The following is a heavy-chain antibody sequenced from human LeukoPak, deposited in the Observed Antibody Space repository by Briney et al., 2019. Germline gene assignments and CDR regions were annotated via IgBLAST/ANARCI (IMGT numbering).Heavy chain of an antibody. CDR2: IDHSGSA. D-gene: IGHD6-13*01. Sequence: SQTLSLTCTVSGGSISSGGSYWSWIRQPPGKGLEWIGYIDHSGSAYYNPSLKSRVTISVDTSKNQFSLKLSSVTAADTAVYYCARVPGSSSWLDAFDIWGQGTMVTVSS. CDR1: GGSISSGGSY. V-gene: IGHV4-30-2*01. CDR3: ARVPGSSSWLDAFDI. J-gene: IGHJ3*02.